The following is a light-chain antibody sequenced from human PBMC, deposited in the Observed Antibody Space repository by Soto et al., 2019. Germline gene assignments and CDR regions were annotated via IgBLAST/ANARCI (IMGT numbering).Light chain of an antibody. V-gene: IGKV3-15*01. J-gene: IGKJ5*01. CDR2: GAS. Sequence: EIVMTQSPATLSVSPGERATLSCRANQSVSSNLAWYQQKPGQAPRLLIYGASTRATGIPARFSGSGSGTEITLTISSLLSEDFAFYYCQQYNNWPPFTFGQGTRLEIK. CDR3: QQYNNWPPFT. CDR1: QSVSSN.